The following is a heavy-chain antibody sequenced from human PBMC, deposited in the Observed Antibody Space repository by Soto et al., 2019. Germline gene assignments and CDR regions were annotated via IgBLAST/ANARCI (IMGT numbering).Heavy chain of an antibody. J-gene: IGHJ4*02. Sequence: SETLSLTCTVSGGSISSYYWSWIRQPPGKGLEWIGYIYYSGSTNYNPSLKSRVTISVDTSKNQFSLKLSSVTAADTAVYYCARVVRGGYDSDYWGQGTLVTVSS. CDR2: IYYSGST. V-gene: IGHV4-59*01. CDR1: GGSISSYY. CDR3: ARVVRGGYDSDY. D-gene: IGHD5-12*01.